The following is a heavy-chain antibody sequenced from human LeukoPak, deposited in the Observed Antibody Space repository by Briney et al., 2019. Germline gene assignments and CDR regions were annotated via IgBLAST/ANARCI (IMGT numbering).Heavy chain of an antibody. D-gene: IGHD3-22*01. J-gene: IGHJ6*03. CDR2: INHSGST. CDR3: ARGPRITMIVVVIPPPIDV. CDR1: GFTFSDYE. Sequence: PGGSLRLSCAASGFTFSDYEMNWIRQPPGKGLGWIGEINHSGSTNYNPSLKSRVTISVDTSKNQFSLKLSSVTAADTAVYYCARGPRITMIVVVIPPPIDVWGKGTTVTVSS. V-gene: IGHV4-34*01.